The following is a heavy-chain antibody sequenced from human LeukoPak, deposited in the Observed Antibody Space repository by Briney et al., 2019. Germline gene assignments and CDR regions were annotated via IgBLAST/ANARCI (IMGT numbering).Heavy chain of an antibody. CDR3: AKGGGSGSLIDY. CDR1: GFTFSSYG. Sequence: PGRSLRLSCAASGFTFSSYGMHWVRQAPGKGLEWVAVISYDGSNKYYADSVKGRFTISRDNSKNTLYLQMNSLRAEDTAVYYCAKGGGSGSLIDYWGQGTLVTVSS. J-gene: IGHJ4*02. D-gene: IGHD3-10*01. V-gene: IGHV3-30*18. CDR2: ISYDGSNK.